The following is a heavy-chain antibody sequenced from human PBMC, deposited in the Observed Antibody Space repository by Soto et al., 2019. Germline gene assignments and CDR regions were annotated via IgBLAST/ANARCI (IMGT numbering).Heavy chain of an antibody. D-gene: IGHD3-16*01. CDR2: ITYDGSHE. J-gene: IGHJ6*02. Sequence: GGSLRLSCAGSGTTFGIYAMHWVRQAPGKGLEWVAVITYDGSHEFYADSVKGRFTISRDNSNNMLYLQMNSLRPDDAAVYFCAGGHSDLYYYYGLDFWGQGTTVTVYS. CDR3: AGGHSDLYYYYGLDF. CDR1: GTTFGIYA. V-gene: IGHV3-30*03.